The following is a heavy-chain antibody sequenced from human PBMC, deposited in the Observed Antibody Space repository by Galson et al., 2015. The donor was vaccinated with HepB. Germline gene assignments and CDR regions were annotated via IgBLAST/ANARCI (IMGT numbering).Heavy chain of an antibody. CDR1: GYSFTSYW. CDR2: IDPSDSYT. D-gene: IGHD5-24*01. V-gene: IGHV5-10-1*01. CDR3: ARLAWTATTSSYYYYGMDV. J-gene: IGHJ6*02. Sequence: SGAEVKKPGESLRISCKGPGYSFTSYWISWVRQMPGKGLEWMGRIDPSDSYTNYSPSFQGHVTISADKSISTAYLQRSSLKASDTAMYYCARLAWTATTSSYYYYGMDVWGQGTTVTVSS.